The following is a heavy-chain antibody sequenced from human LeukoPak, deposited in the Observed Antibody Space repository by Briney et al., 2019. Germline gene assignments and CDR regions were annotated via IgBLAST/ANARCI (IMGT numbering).Heavy chain of an antibody. V-gene: IGHV4-59*01. CDR1: GGSISSYY. CDR3: ARAFSRYSSFDY. D-gene: IGHD5-18*01. Sequence: KPSETLSLTCTVSGGSISSYYWSWIRQPPGKGLEWIGYIYYSGSTNYNPSLKSRVTISVDTSKNQFSLKLSSVTAADTAVYYCARAFSRYSSFDYWGQGTLVTVSS. J-gene: IGHJ4*02. CDR2: IYYSGST.